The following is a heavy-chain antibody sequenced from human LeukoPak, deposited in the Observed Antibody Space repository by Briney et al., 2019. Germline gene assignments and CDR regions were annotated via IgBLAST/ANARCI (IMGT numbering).Heavy chain of an antibody. CDR2: INHSGST. CDR3: ARAQGAVAIDY. CDR1: GESFSGFY. J-gene: IGHJ4*02. Sequence: SETLSLTCAVYGESFSGFYWTWIRQPPGKGLEWIGEINHSGSTNYNPSLKSRVTISVDTSKNQFSLKLSSVTAADTAVYYCARAQGAVAIDYWGXGTLVTVSS. D-gene: IGHD6-19*01. V-gene: IGHV4-34*01.